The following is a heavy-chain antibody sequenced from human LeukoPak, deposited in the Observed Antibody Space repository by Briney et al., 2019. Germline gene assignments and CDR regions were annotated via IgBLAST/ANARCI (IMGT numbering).Heavy chain of an antibody. J-gene: IGHJ4*02. CDR1: GFTFSSYS. V-gene: IGHV3-21*04. CDR3: AKAPVTTCSGAYCYPFDY. CDR2: ISSSSSYI. Sequence: GGSLRLSCAASGFTFSSYSMNWVRQAPGKGLEWVSSISSSSSYIYYADSVKGRFTISRDSSKNTLYLQMNRLRAEDAAVYYCAKAPVTTCSGAYCYPFDYWGQGTLVTVPS. D-gene: IGHD2-21*01.